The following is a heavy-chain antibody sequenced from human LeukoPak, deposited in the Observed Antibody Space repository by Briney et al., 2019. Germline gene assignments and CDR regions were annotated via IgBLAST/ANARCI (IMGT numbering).Heavy chain of an antibody. J-gene: IGHJ6*02. D-gene: IGHD2-2*01. CDR1: GFTFSSYG. CDR3: ARDNGIVPAAIPSYYYGMGV. V-gene: IGHV3-33*01. CDR2: IWYDGRNK. Sequence: GGSLRLSCAASGFTFSSYGMHWVRQAPGKGLEWVAVIWYDGRNKYYADSVKGRFTISRDNSKNTLYLQMNSLRAEDTAVYYCARDNGIVPAAIPSYYYGMGVWGQGTTVTVSS.